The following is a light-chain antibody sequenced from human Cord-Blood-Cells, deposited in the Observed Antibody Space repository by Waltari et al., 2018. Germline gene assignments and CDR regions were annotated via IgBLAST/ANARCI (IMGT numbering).Light chain of an antibody. CDR2: XVS. Sequence: DIVMTQTPLSLSVTPGXXXSISCKSXQSLLXSDEKTYLYWXLQKLGQSPXLLIYXVSXXXSGXXDRXXXSGXXTXFTLXIXRVXXXDVXXXXXMXXXXLXFTFGPGTKVXIK. CDR3: MXXXXLXFT. J-gene: IGKJ3*01. CDR1: QSLLXSDEKTY. V-gene: IGKV2-29*02.